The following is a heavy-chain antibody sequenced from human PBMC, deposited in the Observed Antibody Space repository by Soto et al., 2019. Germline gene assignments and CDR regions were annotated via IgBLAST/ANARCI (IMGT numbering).Heavy chain of an antibody. V-gene: IGHV3-48*03. CDR3: ARGGVY. D-gene: IGHD2-8*01. CDR2: ISGSGSTI. Sequence: GGSLRLSCEATGFTFSSHEMNWIRQIPGKRLEWIAKISGSGSTINYADSVKGRFTISRDNVQRTLHLQMDSLRVEDTGVYYCARGGVYWGRGTLVTVSS. CDR1: GFTFSSHE. J-gene: IGHJ1*01.